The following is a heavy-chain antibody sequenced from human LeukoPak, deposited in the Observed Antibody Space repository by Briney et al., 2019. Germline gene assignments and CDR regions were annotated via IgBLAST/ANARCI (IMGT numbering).Heavy chain of an antibody. Sequence: SETLSLTCAVYGGSFSGNYWSWIRQPPGKGLEWIGEINHSGSTNYNPSLKSRVTMSVDTSKNQFSLKLRSVTAADTAVYYCASLTLIVVPWGQGTLVTVSS. CDR2: INHSGST. D-gene: IGHD3-22*01. CDR3: ASLTLIVVP. V-gene: IGHV4-34*01. CDR1: GGSFSGNY. J-gene: IGHJ4*02.